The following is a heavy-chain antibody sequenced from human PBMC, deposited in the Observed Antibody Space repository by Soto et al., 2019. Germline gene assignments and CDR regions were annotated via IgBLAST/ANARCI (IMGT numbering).Heavy chain of an antibody. D-gene: IGHD5-12*01. CDR2: IDPSDSYT. CDR3: AKSLRMATIKSHAFDI. Sequence: PGESLKISCKGSGYSFTSYWISWVRQMPGKGLEWMGRIDPSDSYTNYSPSFQGHVTISADKSISTAYLQWSSLKASDTAMYYCAKSLRMATIKSHAFDIWGQGTMVTVSS. J-gene: IGHJ3*02. V-gene: IGHV5-10-1*01. CDR1: GYSFTSYW.